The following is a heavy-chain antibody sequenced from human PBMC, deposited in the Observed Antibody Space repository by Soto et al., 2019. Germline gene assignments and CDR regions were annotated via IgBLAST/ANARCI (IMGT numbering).Heavy chain of an antibody. D-gene: IGHD3-22*01. Sequence: QVQLQESGPGLVKPSQTLSLTCTVSGGSINSGNSYWSWIRQPPGKGLEWIGFIYYRGSTYYNPTRQSRVAMSIDTSKNQFSLKLSSVTAADTAVYYCAREKIDSSGYYFDYWGQGTLATVSS. CDR1: GGSINSGNSY. CDR3: AREKIDSSGYYFDY. V-gene: IGHV4-30-4*01. CDR2: IYYRGST. J-gene: IGHJ4*02.